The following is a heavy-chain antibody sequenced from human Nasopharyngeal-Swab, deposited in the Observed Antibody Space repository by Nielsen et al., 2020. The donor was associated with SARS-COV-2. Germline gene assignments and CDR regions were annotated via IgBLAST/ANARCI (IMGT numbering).Heavy chain of an antibody. CDR3: ARGGWGFDY. CDR1: GFTFSSYS. Sequence: GESLKISCAASGFTFSSYSMNWVRQAPGKGLEWVSSISSSSSYIYYADSVKGRFTISRDTAKNSLYLQMNSLRAEDTAVYYCARGGWGFDYWGQGTLVTVSS. D-gene: IGHD6-19*01. V-gene: IGHV3-21*01. J-gene: IGHJ4*02. CDR2: ISSSSSYI.